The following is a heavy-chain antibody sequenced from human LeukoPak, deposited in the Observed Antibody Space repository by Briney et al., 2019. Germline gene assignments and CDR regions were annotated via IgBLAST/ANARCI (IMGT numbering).Heavy chain of an antibody. CDR1: GFTFSTYW. V-gene: IGHV3-74*01. J-gene: IGHJ2*01. Sequence: PGGSLRLSCIASGFTFSTYWMHWVRQVPGKGLVWVARIKSDGSTTKYADSVEGRFTISRDNAENTLYLQMHSLRAEDTAVYYCARDHGRWYFDLWGRGTLVTVSS. CDR3: ARDHGRWYFDL. CDR2: IKSDGSTT. D-gene: IGHD3/OR15-3a*01.